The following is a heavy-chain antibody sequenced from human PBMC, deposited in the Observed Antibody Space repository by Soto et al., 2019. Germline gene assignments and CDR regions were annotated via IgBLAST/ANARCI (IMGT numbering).Heavy chain of an antibody. J-gene: IGHJ4*02. D-gene: IGHD3-22*01. V-gene: IGHV3-11*06. CDR3: ARARLVVEGRFDY. CDR2: ISSTATYT. Sequence: QVQLVESGGGLVKPGGSLRLSCAASGFSFSDYYMNWLRQAPGTGLEWLSYISSTATYTNYADSVRGRFTISRDSAKNSLYLDMNALRAEDTAVYYCARARLVVEGRFDYWGQGTLVTVSS. CDR1: GFSFSDYY.